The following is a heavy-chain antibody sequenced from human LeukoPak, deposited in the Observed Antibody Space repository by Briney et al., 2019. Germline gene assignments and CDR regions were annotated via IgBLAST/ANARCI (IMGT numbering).Heavy chain of an antibody. J-gene: IGHJ4*02. CDR3: AKDRVDGSGSQFDS. CDR2: ITGSGALT. D-gene: IGHD3-10*01. CDR1: GFTFSSYW. V-gene: IGHV3-23*01. Sequence: GGSLRLSCAASGFTFSSYWMSWVRQAPGKGLEWVSSITGSGALTYYADSVKGRFTISKDNAMDTVFLQMNSLRVDDTAVYYCAKDRVDGSGSQFDSWGQGSLVTVSS.